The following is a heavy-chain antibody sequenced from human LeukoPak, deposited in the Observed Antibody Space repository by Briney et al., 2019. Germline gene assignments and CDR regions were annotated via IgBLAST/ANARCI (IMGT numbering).Heavy chain of an antibody. CDR2: ISSSGSTI. Sequence: GGSLRLSCAASGFTFSDYYMSWIRQAPGKGLEWVSYISSSGSTIYYADSVKGRFTTSRDNAKNSLYLQMNSLRAEDTAVYYCARGDEVAGTFDAFDIWGQGTMVTVSS. V-gene: IGHV3-11*01. CDR3: ARGDEVAGTFDAFDI. D-gene: IGHD6-19*01. CDR1: GFTFSDYY. J-gene: IGHJ3*02.